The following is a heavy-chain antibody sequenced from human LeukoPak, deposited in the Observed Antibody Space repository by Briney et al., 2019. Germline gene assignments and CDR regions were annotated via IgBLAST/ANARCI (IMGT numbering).Heavy chain of an antibody. D-gene: IGHD6-13*01. CDR2: ISSDGNSN. Sequence: GRSLRLSCAASGFIFSSYAMQWVRQAPGRGLECVAVISSDGNSNFYSNSVRGRFTISRDNSKNTVYLQMNTLKGEDTAVYYCAKDGGAAGTFDYWGQGTLVTVSS. J-gene: IGHJ4*02. CDR1: GFIFSSYA. CDR3: AKDGGAAGTFDY. V-gene: IGHV3-30*18.